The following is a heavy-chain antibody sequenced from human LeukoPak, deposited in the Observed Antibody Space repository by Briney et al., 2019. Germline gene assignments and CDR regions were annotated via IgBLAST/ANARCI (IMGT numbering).Heavy chain of an antibody. J-gene: IGHJ4*02. CDR1: GASISSSSYY. D-gene: IGHD3-16*01. Sequence: SETLSLTCTVSGASISSSSYYWGWVRQPPGKGLEWIGSFYFSGNTYYNPSLKSRVTISEDTSKNQFSLKLNSVTAADTAVYYCTRGAGWLIDYWGQGILVTVSS. CDR3: TRGAGWLIDY. V-gene: IGHV4-39*07. CDR2: FYFSGNT.